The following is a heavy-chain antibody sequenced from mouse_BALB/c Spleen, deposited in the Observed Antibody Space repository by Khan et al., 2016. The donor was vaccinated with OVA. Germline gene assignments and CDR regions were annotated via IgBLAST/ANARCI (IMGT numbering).Heavy chain of an antibody. CDR1: GYIFTSYW. V-gene: IGHV1S132*01. CDR2: IYPGTGST. Sequence: VELVESGAELVRPGASVKLSCKTSGYIFTSYWIHWVKQRSGQGLEWIARIYPGTGSTHYNEKFKGKATLTADKSSSTAYMQLSSLKSDDSAVYFCARPSDNSGSLFAYWGQGTLVTVSA. CDR3: ARPSDNSGSLFAY. J-gene: IGHJ3*01. D-gene: IGHD3-2*01.